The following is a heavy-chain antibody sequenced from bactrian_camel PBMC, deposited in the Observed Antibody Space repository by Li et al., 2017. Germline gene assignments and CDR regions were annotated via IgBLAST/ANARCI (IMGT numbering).Heavy chain of an antibody. CDR3: AADRHRPVIGCTPGHQGYSY. CDR1: GVTMGRYC. D-gene: IGHD2*01. V-gene: IGHV3-3*01. Sequence: HVQLVESGGGSVQAGGSLRLSCVASGVTMGRYCLGWFRQIPDKEREVVAHIYVRGAEIFYADSVKGRFTISQDKAKSMVYLQMNSLKPEDTAMYYCAADRHRPVIGCTPGHQGYSYWGQGTQVTVS. J-gene: IGHJ4*01. CDR2: IYVRGAEI.